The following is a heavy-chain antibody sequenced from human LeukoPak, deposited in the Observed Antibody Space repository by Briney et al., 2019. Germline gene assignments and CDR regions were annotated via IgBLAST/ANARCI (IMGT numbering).Heavy chain of an antibody. D-gene: IGHD2-2*01. J-gene: IGHJ4*02. CDR1: GGSISSYY. CDR2: IYYSGST. Sequence: PSETLSLTCTVSGGSISSYYWSWIRQPPGKGLEWIGYIYYSGSTNYNPSLKSRVTISVDTSKNQFSLKLSSVTAADTAVYYCARDGPSAMVEFDYWGQGTLVTVSS. V-gene: IGHV4-59*01. CDR3: ARDGPSAMVEFDY.